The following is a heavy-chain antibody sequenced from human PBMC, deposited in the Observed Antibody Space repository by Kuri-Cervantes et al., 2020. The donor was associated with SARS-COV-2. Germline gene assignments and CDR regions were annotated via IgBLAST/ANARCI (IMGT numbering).Heavy chain of an antibody. D-gene: IGHD3-10*01. CDR2: IRSKDKNYAT. Sequence: GESLKISCVASGFTFSGSGKHWVRQASGKGLEWVGRIRSKDKNYATAYAASLKGRFTISRDDAKNTAYLQMNSLETEDTAVYYCARRAMVRGMYYFDYWGQGTLVTVSS. CDR1: GFTFSGSG. J-gene: IGHJ4*02. CDR3: ARRAMVRGMYYFDY. V-gene: IGHV3-73*01.